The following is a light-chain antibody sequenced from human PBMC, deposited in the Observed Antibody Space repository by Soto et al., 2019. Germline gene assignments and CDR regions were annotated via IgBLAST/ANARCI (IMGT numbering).Light chain of an antibody. V-gene: IGKV1-39*01. CDR2: AAS. CDR3: QQSHGIPYT. CDR1: QTISTY. Sequence: DIQMTQSPSSLSASVGDRVTITCRASQTISTYLNWYQQEPGKAPKLLIYAASSLQSGVPSSFSVSGSGTDFTLTISSLQPEDFAAYYCQQSHGIPYTFGQGTKLEIK. J-gene: IGKJ2*01.